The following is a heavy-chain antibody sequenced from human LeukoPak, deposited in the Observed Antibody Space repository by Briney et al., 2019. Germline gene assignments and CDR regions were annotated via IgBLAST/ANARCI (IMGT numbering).Heavy chain of an antibody. V-gene: IGHV3-74*01. CDR3: VRDPGSMFHDWYFDL. D-gene: IGHD1-26*01. CDR2: SYVDGSST. J-gene: IGHJ2*01. Sequence: RGSLRLSCAASEFSFSRYWIHWVRQAPGKGLVWVARSYVDGSSTDYADSGKGQFPIPKDNGKNQLYLEVNSLRADDTAVYYCVRDPGSMFHDWYFDLWGRGALVTVSS. CDR1: EFSFSRYW.